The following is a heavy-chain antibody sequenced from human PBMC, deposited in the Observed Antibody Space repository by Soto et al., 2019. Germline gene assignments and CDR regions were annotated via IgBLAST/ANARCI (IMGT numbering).Heavy chain of an antibody. CDR3: ARAWDF. J-gene: IGHJ1*01. V-gene: IGHV4-30-4*01. D-gene: IGHD1-26*01. CDR1: GVSVSRYYQ. Sequence: SETLSLTCTVSGVSVSRYYQWILIRQPPGKGLEWIGHISYSGSPYYHPSLRSRLSISVDTSKNQFSLKVKSVTAADTAVYYCARAWDFWGQGTLVTVSS. CDR2: ISYSGSP.